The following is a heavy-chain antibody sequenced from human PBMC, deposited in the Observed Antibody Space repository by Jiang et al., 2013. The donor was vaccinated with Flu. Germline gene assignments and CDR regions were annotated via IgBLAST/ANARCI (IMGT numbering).Heavy chain of an antibody. Sequence: QSGSELKKPGASVKVSCKASGYSFTTYGMNWVRQAPGQGLEWMGSINTITGNPTYAQGFTGRFVFSLDTSVTTAYLQISSLKAEDTAVYYCYKGYYGEYWGQGTLVTVSS. J-gene: IGHJ4*02. CDR2: INTITGNP. CDR3: YKGYYGEY. CDR1: GYSFTTYG. V-gene: IGHV7-4-1*02. D-gene: IGHD1-26*01.